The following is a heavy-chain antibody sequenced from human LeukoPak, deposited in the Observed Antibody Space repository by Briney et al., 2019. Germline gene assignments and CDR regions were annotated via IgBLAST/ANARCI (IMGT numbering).Heavy chain of an antibody. D-gene: IGHD6-19*01. CDR1: GFTFSSYS. V-gene: IGHV3-48*01. CDR2: ISSSSSTI. J-gene: IGHJ4*02. CDR3: ARDLGSSGWYAGSNSKFDY. Sequence: GGSLRLSCAASGFTFSSYSMNWVRQAPGKGLEWVSYISSSSSTIYYADSVKGRFTISRDNAKNSLYLQMNSLRAEDTAVYYCARDLGSSGWYAGSNSKFDYWGQGTLVTVSS.